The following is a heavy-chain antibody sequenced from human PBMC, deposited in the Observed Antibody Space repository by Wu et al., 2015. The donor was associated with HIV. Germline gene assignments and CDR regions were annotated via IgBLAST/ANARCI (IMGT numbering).Heavy chain of an antibody. CDR2: ISAYNGDT. CDR3: ATEKLVGLVDAFDI. J-gene: IGHJ3*02. Sequence: QLVQSGADVRKPGASVKVSCKASGFTFSSYAISWVRQAPGQGLEWMGWISAYNGDTNYAQKFQGRVTMTTDTSTNTVYMGLRSLRSDDTAVYYCATEKLVGLVDAFDIWGQGTMVTVSS. D-gene: IGHD6-13*01. CDR1: GFTFSSYA. V-gene: IGHV1-18*01.